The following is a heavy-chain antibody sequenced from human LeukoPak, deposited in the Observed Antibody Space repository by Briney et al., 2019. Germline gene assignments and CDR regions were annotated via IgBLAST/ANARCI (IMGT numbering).Heavy chain of an antibody. CDR2: IIPIFGTA. D-gene: IGHD3-3*01. CDR3: ASCTIFGAFYYYYYMDV. CDR1: GGTFSSYA. V-gene: IGHV1-69*01. J-gene: IGHJ6*03. Sequence: SVKVSCKASGGTFSSYAISWVRQAPGQGLEWMGGIIPIFGTANYAQKFQGRVTITAGESTSTAYMELSSLRSEDTAVYYCASCTIFGAFYYYYYMDVWGKGTTVTVSS.